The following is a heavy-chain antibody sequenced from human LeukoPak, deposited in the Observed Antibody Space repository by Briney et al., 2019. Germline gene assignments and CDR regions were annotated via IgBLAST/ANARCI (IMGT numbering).Heavy chain of an antibody. CDR2: ISGSGGST. V-gene: IGHV3-23*01. D-gene: IGHD2-15*01. Sequence: PGGSLRLSCAASGFTFSSYAMSWVRQAPGRGREWVSAISGSGGSTYYADSVKGRFTISRDNSKNTLYLQMNSLRAEDTAVYYCATRSTIVVVVAATPLWGQGTLVTVSS. CDR3: ATRSTIVVVVAATPL. CDR1: GFTFSSYA. J-gene: IGHJ4*02.